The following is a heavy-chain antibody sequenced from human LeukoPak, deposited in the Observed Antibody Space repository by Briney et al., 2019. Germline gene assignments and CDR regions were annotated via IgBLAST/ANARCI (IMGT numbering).Heavy chain of an antibody. CDR3: AKGSDYGDYIFNC. V-gene: IGHV3-23*01. D-gene: IGHD4-17*01. CDR2: ISGAGTTT. Sequence: GGSLRHSCAASGIAFSSYARSWVRQAPGKGLEWVSGISGAGTTTYYADSVKGRFTISRDNSEHKLSLQMNSLRDEDTDLYYCAKGSDYGDYIFNCWGQGTQVTVSS. CDR1: GIAFSSYA. J-gene: IGHJ4*02.